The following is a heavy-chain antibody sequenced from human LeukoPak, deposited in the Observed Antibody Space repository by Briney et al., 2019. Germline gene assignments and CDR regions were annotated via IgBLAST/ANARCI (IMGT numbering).Heavy chain of an antibody. CDR2: ISGSGGST. D-gene: IGHD3-10*01. V-gene: IGHV3-23*01. CDR3: AKAGSGSRYYYYYYMDV. CDR1: GFTFSSYG. J-gene: IGHJ6*03. Sequence: GGTLRLSCAASGFTFSSYGMSWVRQAPGKWLEWVSAISGSGGSTYYADSVKGRFTISRDNSKNTLYLQMNSLRAEDTAVYYCAKAGSGSRYYYYYYMDVWGKGTTVTISS.